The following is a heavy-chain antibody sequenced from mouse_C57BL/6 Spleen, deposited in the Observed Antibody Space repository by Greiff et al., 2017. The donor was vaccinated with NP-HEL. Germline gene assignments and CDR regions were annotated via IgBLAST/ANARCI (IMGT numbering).Heavy chain of an antibody. CDR1: GYSITSGYY. Sequence: EVQRVESGPGLVKPSQSLSLTCSVTGYSITSGYYWNWIRQFPGNKLEWMGYISYDGSNNYNPSLKNRISITRDTSKNQFFLKLNSVTTEDTATYYCARDGGLRRRDYAMDYWGQGTSVTVSS. CDR3: ARDGGLRRRDYAMDY. J-gene: IGHJ4*01. CDR2: ISYDGSN. V-gene: IGHV3-6*01. D-gene: IGHD2-4*01.